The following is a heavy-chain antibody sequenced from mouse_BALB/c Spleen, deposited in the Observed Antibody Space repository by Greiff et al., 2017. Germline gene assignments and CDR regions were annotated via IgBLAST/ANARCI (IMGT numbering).Heavy chain of an antibody. CDR1: GFNIKDTY. CDR2: IDPANGNT. V-gene: IGHV14-3*02. CDR3: ARRNGSRRYFDV. Sequence: DVQLQESGAELVKPGASVKLSCTASGFNIKDTYMHWVKQRPEQGLEWIGRIDPANGNTKYDPKFQGKATITADTSSNTAYLQLSSLTSEDTAVYYCARRNGSRRYFDVWGAGTTVTVSS. J-gene: IGHJ1*01. D-gene: IGHD1-1*01.